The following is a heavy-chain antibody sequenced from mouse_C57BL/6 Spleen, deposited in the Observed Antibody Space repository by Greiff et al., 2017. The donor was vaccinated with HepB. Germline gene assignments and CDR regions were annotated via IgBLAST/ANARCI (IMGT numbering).Heavy chain of an antibody. V-gene: IGHV1-50*01. Sequence: LQQPGAELVKPGASVKLSCKASGYTFTSYWMQWVKQRPGQGLEWIGEIDPSDSYTNYNQKFKGKATLTVDTSSSTAYMQLSSLTSEDSAVYYCARCPYGNSDYWGQGTTLTVSS. D-gene: IGHD2-1*01. CDR2: IDPSDSYT. CDR1: GYTFTSYW. CDR3: ARCPYGNSDY. J-gene: IGHJ2*01.